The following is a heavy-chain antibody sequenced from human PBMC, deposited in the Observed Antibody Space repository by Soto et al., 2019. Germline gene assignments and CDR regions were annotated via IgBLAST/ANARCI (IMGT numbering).Heavy chain of an antibody. V-gene: IGHV4-39*01. Sequence: SDTLSLTCTVSGGSISSSSYYWGWIRQPPGKGLEWIGSIYYSGSTYYNPSLKSRVTISVGTSKNQFPLKLSSVTAADTAVYLCARHSGGDFYYWGQGTLLTVSS. J-gene: IGHJ4*02. CDR1: GGSISSSSYY. CDR3: ARHSGGDFYY. CDR2: IYYSGST. D-gene: IGHD4-17*01.